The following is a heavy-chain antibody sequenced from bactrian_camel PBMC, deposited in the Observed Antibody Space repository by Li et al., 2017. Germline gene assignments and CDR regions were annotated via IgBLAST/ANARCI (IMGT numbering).Heavy chain of an antibody. CDR2: INRDGDRT. V-gene: IGHV3S25*01. CDR1: GFTFNSGW. D-gene: IGHD2*01. Sequence: QLVESGGGLVQPGGSLRLSCAASGFTFNSGWMTWVRQAPGKGLEWVSMINRDGDRTYYADSVKGRFTISRDNDKTTVYLQMNTLKLEDTAVYYCASGHVDDYWGQGTQVTVS. J-gene: IGHJ4*01. CDR3: ASGHVDDY.